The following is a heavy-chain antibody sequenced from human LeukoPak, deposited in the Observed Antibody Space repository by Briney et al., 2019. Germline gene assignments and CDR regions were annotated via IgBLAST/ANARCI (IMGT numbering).Heavy chain of an antibody. V-gene: IGHV3-7*01. D-gene: IGHD3-3*01. CDR1: GFNFGNYW. Sequence: GGSLRLSCAGSGFNFGNYWMSWVRQTPGKGLEWVANIKQDGNEKFYVDSVRGRFNIFRENAKNSLYLQMNSLRAEDTAVYYCARPAYYDFWSGYSTYFDYWGQGTLVTVSS. J-gene: IGHJ4*02. CDR3: ARPAYYDFWSGYSTYFDY. CDR2: IKQDGNEK.